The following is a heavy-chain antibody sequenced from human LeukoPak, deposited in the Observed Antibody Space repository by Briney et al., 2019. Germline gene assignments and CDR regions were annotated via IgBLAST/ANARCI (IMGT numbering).Heavy chain of an antibody. CDR2: INHSGST. CDR3: ARQIGGYSSGWYKCFDY. D-gene: IGHD6-19*01. Sequence: PSETLSLTCAVYGGSFSGYYWSWIRQPPGKGLEWIGEINHSGSTNYNPPLKSRVTISVDTSKNQFSLKLSSVTAADTAVYYCARQIGGYSSGWYKCFDYWGQGTLVTVSS. CDR1: GGSFSGYY. J-gene: IGHJ4*02. V-gene: IGHV4-34*01.